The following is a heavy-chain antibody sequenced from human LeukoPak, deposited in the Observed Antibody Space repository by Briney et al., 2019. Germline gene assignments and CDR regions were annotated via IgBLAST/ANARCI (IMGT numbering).Heavy chain of an antibody. V-gene: IGHV3-20*04. J-gene: IGHJ3*02. CDR2: INWSGGST. CDR3: ARIAMAGIGDGFDI. Sequence: GGSLRLSCAASGFTVSNNYMSWVRQAPGKGLEWVSGINWSGGSTGYADSVKGRFTISRDNARNSLYLQMNSLRAEDTALYYCARIAMAGIGDGFDIWGQGTMVTVSS. D-gene: IGHD6-19*01. CDR1: GFTVSNNY.